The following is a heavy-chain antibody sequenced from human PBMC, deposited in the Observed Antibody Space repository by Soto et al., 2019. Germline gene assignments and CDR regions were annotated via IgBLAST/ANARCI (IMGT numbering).Heavy chain of an antibody. Sequence: EVQLLESGGGLVQSGVSLRLSCAASGFTFSDYAMSWVRQAPGKWLEWVAAISVSGVSTHYAASVKGIFAISSDNSKNTVSLQMGGLRAEDTAVYYCAEEADIGDWYPVDCWGQGTLVTVSS. CDR2: ISVSGVST. CDR3: AEEADIGDWYPVDC. D-gene: IGHD6-19*01. CDR1: GFTFSDYA. V-gene: IGHV3-23*01. J-gene: IGHJ4*02.